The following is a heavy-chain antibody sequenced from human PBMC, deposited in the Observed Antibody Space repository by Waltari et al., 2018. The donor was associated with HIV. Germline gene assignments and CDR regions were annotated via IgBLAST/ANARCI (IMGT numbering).Heavy chain of an antibody. CDR1: GGSMTSSSYY. CDR3: ARSFSGYSNYFDP. Sequence: QLQLQESGPGLVKSSETLSLTCTVSGGSMTSSSYYWGWIRQPPGKGLEWIGSMSYSVSTYPNPSLRSRLTISVDTSKNQFALKLTSVTAADTAVYYCARSFSGYSNYFDPWGQGTLVTVSS. CDR2: MSYSVST. V-gene: IGHV4-39*01. J-gene: IGHJ5*02. D-gene: IGHD4-4*01.